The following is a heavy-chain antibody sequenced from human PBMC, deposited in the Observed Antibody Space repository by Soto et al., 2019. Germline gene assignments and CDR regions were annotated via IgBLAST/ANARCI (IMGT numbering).Heavy chain of an antibody. CDR1: GFTFSSYW. Sequence: PGGSLRLSCAASGFTFSSYWMSWVRQAPGKGLEWVANIKQKGSEKYYVDSVKGRFTISRDNSKNTLYLQMESLRGDDTAVYYFARDGVGATLYFSYVDYWGQGALVTVSS. J-gene: IGHJ4*02. V-gene: IGHV3-7*01. D-gene: IGHD1-26*01. CDR2: IKQKGSEK. CDR3: ARDGVGATLYFSYVDY.